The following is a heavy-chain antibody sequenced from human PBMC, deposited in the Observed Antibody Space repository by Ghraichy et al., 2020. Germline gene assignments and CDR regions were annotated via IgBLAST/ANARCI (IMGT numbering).Heavy chain of an antibody. CDR1: GGSFSGYY. D-gene: IGHD6-19*01. Sequence: SETLSLTCAVYGGSFSGYYWSWIRQPPGKRLEWIGEINHSGSTNYNPSLKSRVTISVDTSKNQFSLKLSSVTAADTAVYYCARRRGYSSGWYWFHYWGQGTLVTVSS. J-gene: IGHJ4*02. CDR3: ARRRGYSSGWYWFHY. CDR2: INHSGST. V-gene: IGHV4-34*01.